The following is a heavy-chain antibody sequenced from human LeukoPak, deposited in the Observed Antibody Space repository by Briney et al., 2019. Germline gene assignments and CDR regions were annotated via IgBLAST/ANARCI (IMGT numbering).Heavy chain of an antibody. CDR3: ARDRGSYYRFDY. CDR2: INHSGST. Sequence: SETLSLTCAVYGGSFSGYYWSWIRQPPGKGLEWIGEINHSGSTNYNPSLKSRVTISVDTSKNQFSLKLSSVTAADTAVYYCARDRGSYYRFDYWGQGTLVTVSS. J-gene: IGHJ4*02. CDR1: GGSFSGYY. D-gene: IGHD1-26*01. V-gene: IGHV4-34*01.